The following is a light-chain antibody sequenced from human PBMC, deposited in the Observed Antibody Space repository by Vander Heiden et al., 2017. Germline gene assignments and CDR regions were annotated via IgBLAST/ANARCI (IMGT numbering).Light chain of an antibody. CDR3: QQRSNWPLT. J-gene: IGKJ4*01. Sequence: IVLTQSRATLSLSPGERATLSCRASQSVSSYLAWYQQKPGQAPRLLIYDASNRATGIPARFSGSGSGTDFTLTISSLEPEDFAVYYCQQRSNWPLTFGGGTKVEIK. CDR2: DAS. CDR1: QSVSSY. V-gene: IGKV3-11*01.